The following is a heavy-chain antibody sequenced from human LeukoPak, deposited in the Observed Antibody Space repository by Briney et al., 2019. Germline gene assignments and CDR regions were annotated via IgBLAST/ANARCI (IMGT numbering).Heavy chain of an antibody. Sequence: ASVKVSCKASGYTFSRFGVGWLRQAPGQGPEWMGWISAYNGDTNYAERLQGSVTMTTDTSTSTAYMELRSMRSEDTAVYYCARSGDGNWFDPWGQGTLVTVSS. J-gene: IGHJ5*02. V-gene: IGHV1-18*01. CDR1: GYTFSRFG. D-gene: IGHD3-10*01. CDR2: ISAYNGDT. CDR3: ARSGDGNWFDP.